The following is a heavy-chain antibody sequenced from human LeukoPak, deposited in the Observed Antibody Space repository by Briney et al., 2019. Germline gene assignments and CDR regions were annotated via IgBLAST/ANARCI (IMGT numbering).Heavy chain of an antibody. J-gene: IGHJ4*02. CDR1: GFTFSSYA. CDR3: AKDLYYYDSSGYLDY. V-gene: IGHV3-23*01. D-gene: IGHD3-22*01. CDR2: ISGSGGST. Sequence: GRSLRLSCAASGFTFSSYAMSWVRQAPGKGLEWVSAISGSGGSTYYADSVKGRFTISRDNSKNTLYLQMNSLRAEGTAVYYCAKDLYYYDSSGYLDYWGQGTLVTVSS.